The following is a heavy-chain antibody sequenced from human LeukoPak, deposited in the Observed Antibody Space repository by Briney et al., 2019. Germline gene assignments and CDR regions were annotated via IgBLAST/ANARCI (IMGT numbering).Heavy chain of an antibody. CDR2: INHSGST. CDR1: GGSFTGYY. V-gene: IGHV4-34*01. CDR3: ARGRSPDY. J-gene: IGHJ4*02. Sequence: PSETLSLTCAVYGGSFTGYYWSWIRQPPGKGLEWIGEINHSGSTNYNPSLKSRVTISVDTSKNQFSLKLSSVTAADTAVYYCARGRSPDYWGQGTLVTVSS.